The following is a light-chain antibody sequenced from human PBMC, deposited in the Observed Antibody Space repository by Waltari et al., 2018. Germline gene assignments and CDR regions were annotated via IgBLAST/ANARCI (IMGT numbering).Light chain of an antibody. CDR2: KDN. Sequence: SSELTQPPSVSVSPGQTARITCSGDALPKQYAHWYQQKPGQAPILVIYKDNERPSGIPERFSGSSAGTTVTLTISGFQAEDEADYYCQSADTSGTWVFGGGTKLTVL. CDR1: ALPKQY. V-gene: IGLV3-25*03. J-gene: IGLJ3*02. CDR3: QSADTSGTWV.